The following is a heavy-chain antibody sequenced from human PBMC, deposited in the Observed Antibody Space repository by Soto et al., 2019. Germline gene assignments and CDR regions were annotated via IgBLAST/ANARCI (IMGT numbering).Heavy chain of an antibody. CDR1: GGSISSSNW. V-gene: IGHV4-4*02. CDR2: IYHSGST. J-gene: IGHJ3*02. D-gene: IGHD6-19*01. CDR3: ARVRERIAVAGTGDAFDI. Sequence: TCAVSGGSISSSNWWSWVRQPPGKGLEWIGEIYHSGSTNYNPSLKSRVTISVDKSKNQFSLKLSSVTAADTAVYYCARVRERIAVAGTGDAFDIWGQGTMVTVSS.